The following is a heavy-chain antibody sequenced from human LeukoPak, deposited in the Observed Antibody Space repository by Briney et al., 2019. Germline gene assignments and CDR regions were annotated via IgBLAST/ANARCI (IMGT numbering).Heavy chain of an antibody. CDR1: TFTFSTYW. J-gene: IGHJ4*02. CDR2: INQDGSVK. V-gene: IGHV3-7*01. Sequence: PGGPLRLSCAASTFTFSTYWMTWVRQAPGKGPEFVANINQDGSVKNYVDSVKGRFTISRDNAKNSLYLQMNSLRADDTAVYYCARDPGSSSFDYWGQGTLVTVSS. D-gene: IGHD6-13*01. CDR3: ARDPGSSSFDY.